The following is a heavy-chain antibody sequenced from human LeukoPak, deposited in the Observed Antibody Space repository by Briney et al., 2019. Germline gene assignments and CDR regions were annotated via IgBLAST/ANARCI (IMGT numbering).Heavy chain of an antibody. D-gene: IGHD6-13*01. CDR2: INWSGDNT. J-gene: IGHJ4*02. V-gene: IGHV3-20*04. CDR1: GFTFKDYG. CDR3: ARDLSSNWSNLGY. Sequence: GGSLRISCEDSGFTFKDYGLSWVRQAPGKGPQWVAGINWSGDNTFYADSVKDRFTISRDNTKKTLYLQMDNLRGDDTATYYCARDLSSNWSNLGYWGQGTLVTVSS.